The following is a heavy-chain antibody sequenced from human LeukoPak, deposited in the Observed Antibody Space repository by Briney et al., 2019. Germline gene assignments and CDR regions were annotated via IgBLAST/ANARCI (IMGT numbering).Heavy chain of an antibody. J-gene: IGHJ2*01. CDR1: GYTFSDFY. V-gene: IGHV1-2*02. CDR2: INPDNGVT. CDR3: ARGGWYFAL. Sequence: ASVKVSCKASGYTFSDFYIHWVRQAPGQGLEWLGYINPDNGVTNYAQKIRGRVTLTRDTSITTAYMELTTLTSDDTAIYYCARGGWYFALWGRGTLLTVSS.